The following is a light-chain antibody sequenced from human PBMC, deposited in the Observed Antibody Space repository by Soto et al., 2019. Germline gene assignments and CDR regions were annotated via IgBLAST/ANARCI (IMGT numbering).Light chain of an antibody. Sequence: EIVLTQSPGTLSLSPGERATLSCRSSPSVSSSYLGWYQQKPGQAPRLLIYDASNRATGIPARFSGSGSGTDFPLTISSLEPDDSAVYYCQQRSHWPPITFGQGTRLEI. CDR3: QQRSHWPPIT. CDR2: DAS. CDR1: PSVSSSY. V-gene: IGKV3-11*01. J-gene: IGKJ5*01.